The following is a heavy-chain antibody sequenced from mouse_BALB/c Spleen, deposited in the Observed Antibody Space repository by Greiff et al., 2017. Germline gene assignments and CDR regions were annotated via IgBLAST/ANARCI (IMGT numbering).Heavy chain of an antibody. Sequence: EVKVVESVGGLVQPGGSLKLSCAASGFTFSSYGMSWVRQTPDKRLELVATINSNGGSTYYPDSVKGRFTISRDNAKNTLYLQMSSLKSEDTAMYYCARDRVAYAMDYWGQGTSVTVSS. V-gene: IGHV5-6-3*01. CDR1: GFTFSSYG. D-gene: IGHD3-1*01. J-gene: IGHJ4*01. CDR2: INSNGGST. CDR3: ARDRVAYAMDY.